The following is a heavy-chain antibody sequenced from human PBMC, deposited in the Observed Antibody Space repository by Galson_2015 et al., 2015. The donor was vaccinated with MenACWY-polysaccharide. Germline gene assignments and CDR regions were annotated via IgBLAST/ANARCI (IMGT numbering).Heavy chain of an antibody. CDR1: GFIFSNYW. V-gene: IGHV3-74*01. Sequence: LRLACAASGFIFSNYWMHWVRQAPVEGLGWVSRIKRDASTTNNADSVKGRFTISRDNAKNTLYLEMNNLRAEDTSGYYCANSNSGGKFDYWGQGTLVTVSS. CDR3: ANSNSGGKFDY. D-gene: IGHD4-23*01. J-gene: IGHJ4*02. CDR2: IKRDASTT.